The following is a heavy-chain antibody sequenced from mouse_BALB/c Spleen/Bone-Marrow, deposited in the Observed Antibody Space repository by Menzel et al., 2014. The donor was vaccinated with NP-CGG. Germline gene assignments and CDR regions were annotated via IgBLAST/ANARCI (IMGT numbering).Heavy chain of an antibody. D-gene: IGHD1-1*01. J-gene: IGHJ3*01. CDR3: ARMGYYGWLAY. V-gene: IGHV4-1*02. CDR1: GFDFRTYW. CDR2: INPDSKTK. Sequence: VQLQQSGGGLVQPGGFPKLSCAASGFDFRTYWMSWVRQAPGKGLEWIGEINPDSKTKDYAPSLKDKFIISRDNAKNTLYLQMSKVRSEDTALYYCARMGYYGWLAYWGQGTLVTVSA.